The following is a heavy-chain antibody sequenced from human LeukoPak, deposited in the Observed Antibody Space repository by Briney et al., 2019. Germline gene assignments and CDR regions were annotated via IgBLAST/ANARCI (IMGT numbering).Heavy chain of an antibody. CDR2: MNPNSGST. Sequence: GASVKVSCKASGYTFTSYGISWVRQATGQGLEWMGWMNPNSGSTGYAQKFQGRVTMTRDTSISTAYMELSRLRSDDTAVYYCARRMGKVPAAIGSLDPWGQGTLVTVSS. D-gene: IGHD2-2*01. V-gene: IGHV1-8*02. CDR1: GYTFTSYG. J-gene: IGHJ5*02. CDR3: ARRMGKVPAAIGSLDP.